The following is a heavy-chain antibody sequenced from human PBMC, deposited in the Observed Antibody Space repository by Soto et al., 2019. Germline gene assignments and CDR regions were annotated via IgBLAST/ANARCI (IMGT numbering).Heavy chain of an antibody. Sequence: EVQLVESGGGLVQPGGSLRLSCAASGFTVSSNYMSWVRQAPGKGLEWVSVIYSGGSTYYADSVKGRFTISRDNSKNPLYLQMNSVRAEDTAVYYCARDFTYGSGSYLYYYGMDVWGQGTTVTVSS. CDR3: ARDFTYGSGSYLYYYGMDV. J-gene: IGHJ6*02. CDR2: IYSGGST. CDR1: GFTVSSNY. V-gene: IGHV3-66*01. D-gene: IGHD3-10*01.